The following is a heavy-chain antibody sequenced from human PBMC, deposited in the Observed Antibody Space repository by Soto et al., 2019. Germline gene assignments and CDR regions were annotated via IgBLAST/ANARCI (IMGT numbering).Heavy chain of an antibody. D-gene: IGHD2-15*01. CDR1: GGTFSSYA. CDR3: ARADIVVVVAATPVQYYYYGMAV. V-gene: IGHV1-69*01. J-gene: IGHJ6*02. Sequence: QVQLVQSGAEVKKPGSSVKVFCKASGGTFSSYAISWVRQAPGQGLEWMGGIIPIFGTANYAQKFQGRVTITADESTSTAYMELSSLRSEDTAVYYCARADIVVVVAATPVQYYYYGMAVWGQGTTVTVSS. CDR2: IIPIFGTA.